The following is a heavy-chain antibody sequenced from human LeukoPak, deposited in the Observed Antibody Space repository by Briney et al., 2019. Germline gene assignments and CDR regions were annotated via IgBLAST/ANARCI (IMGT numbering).Heavy chain of an antibody. Sequence: GGSLRLSCATSGFTFDDYGMSWVRQAPGKGLEWVSGINWNGDSTGYADSVKGRFTISRDNAKSSLFLQVNSLRAEDTALYYCARALTAGTNAMDVWGQGTTVSVSS. D-gene: IGHD6-13*01. V-gene: IGHV3-20*04. CDR1: GFTFDDYG. J-gene: IGHJ6*02. CDR2: INWNGDST. CDR3: ARALTAGTNAMDV.